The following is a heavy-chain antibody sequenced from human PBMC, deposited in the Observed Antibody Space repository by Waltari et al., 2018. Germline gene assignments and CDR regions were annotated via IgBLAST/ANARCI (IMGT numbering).Heavy chain of an antibody. CDR2: IKHDGTDK. CDR3: ARDQADGTIAYFEY. D-gene: IGHD6-13*01. CDR1: GISFSQSW. J-gene: IGHJ4*02. V-gene: IGHV3-7*01. Sequence: EVLLVESGGDLVQPGGSLGLSCATSGISFSQSWLSWVRQSPGKGLEWVATIKHDGTDKYYVDSVKGRFTVSRDNAKSSLYLQMNSLRVEDTAIYYCARDQADGTIAYFEYWGQGTLVTVSS.